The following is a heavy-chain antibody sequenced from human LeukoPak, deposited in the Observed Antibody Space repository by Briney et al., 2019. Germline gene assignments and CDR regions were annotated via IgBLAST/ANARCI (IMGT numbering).Heavy chain of an antibody. V-gene: IGHV4-39*07. Sequence: ASETLSLTCTVSGGSISSSSYYWGWIRQPPGKGLEWIGSIYYSGSTYYNPSLKSRVTISVDTSKNQFSLKLSSVTAADTAVYYCARGDYGDYVYYFQHWGQGTLVTVSS. CDR2: IYYSGST. CDR3: ARGDYGDYVYYFQH. CDR1: GGSISSSSYY. J-gene: IGHJ1*01. D-gene: IGHD4-17*01.